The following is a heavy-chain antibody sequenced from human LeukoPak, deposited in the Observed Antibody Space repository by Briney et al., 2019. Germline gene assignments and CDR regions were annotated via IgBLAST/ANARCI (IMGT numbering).Heavy chain of an antibody. CDR3: ARMWGATTGPFDY. V-gene: IGHV3-23*01. D-gene: IGHD1-26*01. CDR1: GFTFSSYA. Sequence: GGSLRLSCAASGFTFSSYAMSWVRQAPVNGLEWVSAISGSGGSTYYADSVKGRFTISRDNSKNTLYLQMNSLRAEDTAVYYCARMWGATTGPFDYWGQGTLVTVSS. J-gene: IGHJ4*02. CDR2: ISGSGGST.